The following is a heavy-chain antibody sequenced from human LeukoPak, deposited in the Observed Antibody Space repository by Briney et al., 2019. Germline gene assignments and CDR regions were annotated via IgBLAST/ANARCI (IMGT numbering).Heavy chain of an antibody. CDR2: IYSGGST. CDR3: ARGLTMVRGVPDY. V-gene: IGHV3-53*01. CDR1: GFTVSSNY. D-gene: IGHD3-10*01. J-gene: IGHJ4*02. Sequence: GGSLRLSCAASGFTVSSNYMSWVRQAPGKGLEWVSVIYSGGSTYYADSVKGRFTIFRDNSKNTLYLQMNSLRAEDTAVYYCARGLTMVRGVPDYWGQGTLVTVSS.